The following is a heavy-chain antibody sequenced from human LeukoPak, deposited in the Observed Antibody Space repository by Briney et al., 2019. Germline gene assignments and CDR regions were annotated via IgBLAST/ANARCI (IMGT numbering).Heavy chain of an antibody. CDR1: GFTFSSYA. D-gene: IGHD3-3*01. CDR3: AKDMYYDFWSGSGLYYYYYGMDV. CDR2: ISGSGGST. V-gene: IGHV3-23*01. J-gene: IGHJ6*02. Sequence: GGSLRLSCAASGFTFSSYAMSWVRQAPGRGLEWVSAISGSGGSTYYADSVKGRFTISRDNSKNTLYLQMNSLRAEDTAVYYCAKDMYYDFWSGSGLYYYYYGMDVWGQGTTVTVSS.